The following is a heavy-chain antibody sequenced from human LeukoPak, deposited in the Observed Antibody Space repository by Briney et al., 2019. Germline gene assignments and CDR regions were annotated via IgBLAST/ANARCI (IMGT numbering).Heavy chain of an antibody. CDR2: ISNDGGYT. V-gene: IGHV3-23*01. Sequence: GGSLRLSCAASGFTFSSSAMSWVRQAPGKGLEWVSAISNDGGYTYYADSVQGRFTISRDNSKSTLCLQMNSLRAEDTAVYYCAKQLGYCSDGSCYFPYWGQGTLVTVSS. CDR1: GFTFSSSA. D-gene: IGHD2-15*01. J-gene: IGHJ4*02. CDR3: AKQLGYCSDGSCYFPY.